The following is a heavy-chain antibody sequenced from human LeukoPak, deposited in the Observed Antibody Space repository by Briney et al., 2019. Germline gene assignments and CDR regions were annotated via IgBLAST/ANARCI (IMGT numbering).Heavy chain of an antibody. D-gene: IGHD5-12*01. CDR2: IYYSGST. V-gene: IGHV4-39*07. J-gene: IGHJ4*02. CDR1: GGSISSSSYY. CDR3: ASSGYDLGPYYFDY. Sequence: PSETLSLTCTVSGGSISSSSYYWGWIRQPPGKGLEWIGSIYYSGSTYYNPSLKSRVTISVDTSKNQFSLKLSSVTAADTAVYYCASSGYDLGPYYFDYWGQGTLVTVSS.